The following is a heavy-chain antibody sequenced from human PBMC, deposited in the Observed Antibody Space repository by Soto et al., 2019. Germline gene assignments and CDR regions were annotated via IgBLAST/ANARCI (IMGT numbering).Heavy chain of an antibody. J-gene: IGHJ4*02. CDR2: INPHGGDI. Sequence: EVQLVESGGGLVQPGGSLRLSCAASGFTFISFWLSWVRRVPGKGLGWWSNINPHGGDIYYVDSVRGRFTISRDNAKTALYLEMNSLRAEDTAVYYCGRDPENAAIDYWGQGTLVTVSS. D-gene: IGHD1-1*01. CDR1: GFTFISFW. V-gene: IGHV3-7*01. CDR3: GRDPENAAIDY.